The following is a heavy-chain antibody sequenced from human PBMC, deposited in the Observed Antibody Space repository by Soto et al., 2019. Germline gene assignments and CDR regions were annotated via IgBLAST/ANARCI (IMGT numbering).Heavy chain of an antibody. J-gene: IGHJ4*02. CDR1: GGSISSYY. Sequence: SETLSLTCTVSGGSISSYYWSWIRQPPGKGLEWIGYIYYSGSTNYNPSLKSRVTISVDTSKNQFSLKLSSVTAADTAVYYCARDPDSILRYFDYWGQGTLVTVSS. V-gene: IGHV4-59*01. CDR2: IYYSGST. CDR3: ARDPDSILRYFDY.